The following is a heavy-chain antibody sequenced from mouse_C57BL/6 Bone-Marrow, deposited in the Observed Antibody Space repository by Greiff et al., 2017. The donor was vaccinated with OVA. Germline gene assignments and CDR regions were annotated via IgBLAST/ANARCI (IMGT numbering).Heavy chain of an antibody. CDR1: GYAFSSSW. Sequence: QVQLQQSGPELVKPGASVKISCKASGYAFSSSWMNWVKQRPGQGLEWIGRIYPGDGDTNYNGKFKGKATLTADKSSSTAYMPLSSLTSEDSAVYCCTRPSVTMMSESDLLNYYASDYWGQGTSVTVSS. CDR3: TRPSVTMMSESDLLNYYASDY. CDR2: IYPGDGDT. J-gene: IGHJ4*01. V-gene: IGHV1-82*01. D-gene: IGHD2-3*01.